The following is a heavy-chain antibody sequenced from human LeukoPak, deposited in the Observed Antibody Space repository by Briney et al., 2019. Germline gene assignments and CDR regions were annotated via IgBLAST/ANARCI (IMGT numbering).Heavy chain of an antibody. D-gene: IGHD3-22*01. CDR1: GGSISSGGYY. V-gene: IGHV4-31*03. J-gene: IGHJ4*02. CDR2: IYYSGST. CDR3: AADNDSSGYYSLADY. Sequence: SETLSLTCTVSGGSISSGGYYWSWIRQHPGKGLEWIGYIYYSGSTYYNPSLKSRVTISVDTSKNQFSLKLSSVTAEDTAVYYCAADNDSSGYYSLADYWGQGTLVTVSS.